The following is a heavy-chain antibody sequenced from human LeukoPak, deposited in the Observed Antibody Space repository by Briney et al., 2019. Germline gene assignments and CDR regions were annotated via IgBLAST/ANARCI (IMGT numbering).Heavy chain of an antibody. CDR3: AKDTPIAARPEYYFDN. V-gene: IGHV3-33*06. CDR1: GFTFSSYG. J-gene: IGHJ4*02. CDR2: IWYDGSNK. D-gene: IGHD6-6*01. Sequence: PGGSLRLSCAASGFTFSSYGMHWVRQAPGKGLEWVAVIWYDGSNKYYADSVKGRFTISRDNSKNTLYLQMNSLRAEDTAVYYCAKDTPIAARPEYYFDNWGQGNLVTVSS.